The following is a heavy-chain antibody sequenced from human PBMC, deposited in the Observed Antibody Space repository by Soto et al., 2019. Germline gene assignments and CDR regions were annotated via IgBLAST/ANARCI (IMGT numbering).Heavy chain of an antibody. V-gene: IGHV3-30-3*01. D-gene: IGHD7-27*01. CDR3: ARDGNMNWALYYFGC. J-gene: IGHJ4*02. CDR2: ILYDENNK. Sequence: GGSLILSCAASGFTFSSYAMHWVRQAPGKGLEWVAVILYDENNKYYADSVKGRFTISRDNSKNTLYLQMDSLRVEDTAVYHCARDGNMNWALYYFGCWGRGTLVTVSS. CDR1: GFTFSSYA.